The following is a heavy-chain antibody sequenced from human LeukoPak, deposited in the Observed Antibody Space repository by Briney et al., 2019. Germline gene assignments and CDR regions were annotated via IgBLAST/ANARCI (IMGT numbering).Heavy chain of an antibody. V-gene: IGHV4-4*07. J-gene: IGHJ2*01. D-gene: IGHD2-15*01. CDR3: ATDVGYWYFDL. Sequence: SETLSLTCTVSGGSIRRYYWSWIRQPAGKGLEWIGRIHTSGSTNYNPSLKSRVTMSLDRSRTQFSLKLASVTAADTAVYYCATDVGYWYFDLWGRGTLVTVSS. CDR1: GGSIRRYY. CDR2: IHTSGST.